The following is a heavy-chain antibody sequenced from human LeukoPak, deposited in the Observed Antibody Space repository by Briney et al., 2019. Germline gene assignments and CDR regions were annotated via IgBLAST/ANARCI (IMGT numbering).Heavy chain of an antibody. Sequence: TGGSLRLSCAASGFTFSSYSMIWVRQAPGKGLEWVSYISSGSSTRCYGDSVKGRFTISRDNAKNSLYLQMNSLRDEDTAVYYCARGDDDYVRYFDYWGQGTLVAVSS. CDR1: GFTFSSYS. CDR2: ISSGSSTR. CDR3: ARGDDDYVRYFDY. J-gene: IGHJ4*02. V-gene: IGHV3-48*02. D-gene: IGHD4-17*01.